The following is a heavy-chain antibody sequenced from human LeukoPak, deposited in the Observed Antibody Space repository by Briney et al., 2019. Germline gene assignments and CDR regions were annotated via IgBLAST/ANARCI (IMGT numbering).Heavy chain of an antibody. CDR1: GFPFSSYS. Sequence: GGSLRLSCAASGFPFSSYSMNWARHAPGKGLEWVSSISCSSSYIDYADSVKGRFTISRDNAKTSLYLQMNSLRAEDTAVYYCARDASYDILTGHYYHYGMDVWGQGTTVTVSS. J-gene: IGHJ6*02. D-gene: IGHD3-9*01. CDR3: ARDASYDILTGHYYHYGMDV. V-gene: IGHV3-21*01. CDR2: ISCSSSYI.